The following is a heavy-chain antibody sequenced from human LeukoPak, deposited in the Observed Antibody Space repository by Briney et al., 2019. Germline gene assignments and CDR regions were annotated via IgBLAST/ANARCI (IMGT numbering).Heavy chain of an antibody. J-gene: IGHJ4*02. D-gene: IGHD3-10*01. CDR2: IYTSGRT. CDR1: VGSISSGSYY. Sequence: SETLSLTCTVSVGSISSGSYYWTWIRQPAGKGLEWIGRIYTSGRTDYNPSLKSRVTISVDTSKNQFSLKLSSVTAADTAVYYCAGNYYGSGSYYSEDRYWGQGTLVTVSS. V-gene: IGHV4-61*02. CDR3: AGNYYGSGSYYSEDRY.